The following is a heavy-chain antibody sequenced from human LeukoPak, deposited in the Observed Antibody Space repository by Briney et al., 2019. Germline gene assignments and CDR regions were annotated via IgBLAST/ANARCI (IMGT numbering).Heavy chain of an antibody. Sequence: GGSLRLSCAASGFTFSSYWMNWARQAPGKGLEWVAVIWYDGSNKYYADSVKGRFTISRDNSKNTLYLQMNSLRAEDTAVYYCARDFSGSYFDYWGQGTLVTVSS. V-gene: IGHV3-33*08. CDR1: GFTFSSYW. D-gene: IGHD1-26*01. J-gene: IGHJ4*02. CDR2: IWYDGSNK. CDR3: ARDFSGSYFDY.